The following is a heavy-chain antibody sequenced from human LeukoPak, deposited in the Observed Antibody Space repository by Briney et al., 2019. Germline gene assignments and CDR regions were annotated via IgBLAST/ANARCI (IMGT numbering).Heavy chain of an antibody. J-gene: IGHJ4*02. D-gene: IGHD3-22*01. CDR2: ISGSGGST. CDR3: ARGKDYDDSSGYPFDY. CDR1: GFTFSSYA. Sequence: GGSLRLSCAASGFTFSSYAMSWVRQAPGKGLEWVSAISGSGGSTYYADSVKGRFTISRDNSKNTLYLQMNSLRAEDTAVYYCARGKDYDDSSGYPFDYWGQGTLVTVSS. V-gene: IGHV3-23*01.